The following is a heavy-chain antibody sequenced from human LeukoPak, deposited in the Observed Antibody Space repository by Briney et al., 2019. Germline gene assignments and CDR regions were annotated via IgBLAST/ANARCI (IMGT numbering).Heavy chain of an antibody. V-gene: IGHV1-69*05. CDR1: GGTFSSYA. CDR2: IIPIFGTA. J-gene: IGHJ3*02. D-gene: IGHD3-3*01. CDR3: ARVLSTPIFGVVINEAFDI. Sequence: ASVKVSCKASGGTFSSYAISWVRQAPGQGLEWMGGIIPIFGTANYAQKFQGRVTITTDESTSTAYMELSSLRSEDTAVYYCARVLSTPIFGVVINEAFDIWGQGTMVTVSS.